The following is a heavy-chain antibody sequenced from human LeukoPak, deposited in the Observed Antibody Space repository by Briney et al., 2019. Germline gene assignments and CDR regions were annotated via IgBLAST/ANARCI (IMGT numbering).Heavy chain of an antibody. Sequence: AXXKVSCKASGYTFTGYYMHWVRQAPGQGLEGMGWINPNSGGTNYAQKFQGRVTMTRATSISTAYMELGRLRSDDTAVYYCARVVGATTRYYYYMDVWGKGTTVTVSS. CDR1: GYTFTGYY. CDR3: ARVVGATTRYYYYMDV. D-gene: IGHD1-26*01. V-gene: IGHV1-2*02. CDR2: INPNSGGT. J-gene: IGHJ6*03.